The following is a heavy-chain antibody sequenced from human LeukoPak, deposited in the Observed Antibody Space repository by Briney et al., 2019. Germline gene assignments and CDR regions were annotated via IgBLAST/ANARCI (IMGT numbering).Heavy chain of an antibody. Sequence: ASVKVSCKASGYTFTSYGISWVRQAPGQGLEWMGWISAYNGNTSYAQKLQGRVTMTTDTSTSTAYMELRSLRSDDTAVYYCARDGDCSSTSCRRGFDPWGQGTLVTVSS. CDR1: GYTFTSYG. CDR2: ISAYNGNT. CDR3: ARDGDCSSTSCRRGFDP. V-gene: IGHV1-18*01. J-gene: IGHJ5*02. D-gene: IGHD2-2*01.